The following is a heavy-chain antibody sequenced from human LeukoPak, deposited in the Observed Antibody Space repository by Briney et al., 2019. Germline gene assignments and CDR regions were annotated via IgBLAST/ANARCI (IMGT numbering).Heavy chain of an antibody. CDR3: ARGGYYYDSSGYQGFAY. J-gene: IGHJ4*02. D-gene: IGHD3-22*01. CDR2: INWNGGST. V-gene: IGHV3-20*04. Sequence: GGSLRLSCAASGFTFDDYGMSWVRQAPGKGLEWVSGINWNGGSTGYADSVKGRFTISRDNAKNSLYLQMNSLRAEDTALYYCARGGYYYDSSGYQGFAYWGQGTLVTVSS. CDR1: GFTFDDYG.